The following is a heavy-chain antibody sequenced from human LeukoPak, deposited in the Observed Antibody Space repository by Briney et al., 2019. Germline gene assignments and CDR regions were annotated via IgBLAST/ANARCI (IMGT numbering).Heavy chain of an antibody. J-gene: IGHJ4*02. CDR3: ARWAEGRYCSSTSCYRGPAYYFDY. V-gene: IGHV4-39*01. D-gene: IGHD2-2*01. CDR2: IYFSGST. Sequence: SETLSLTCTVSGGSISSSPYWWSWIRQPPGKGLEWIATIYFSGSTFYHPSLEGRVTISADPSKNQFSLKLSSVTAADTAVYYCARWAEGRYCSSTSCYRGPAYYFDYWGQGTLVTVSS. CDR1: GGSISSSPYW.